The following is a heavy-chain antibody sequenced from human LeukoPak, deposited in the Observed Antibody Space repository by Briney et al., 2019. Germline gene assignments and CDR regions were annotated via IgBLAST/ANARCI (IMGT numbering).Heavy chain of an antibody. J-gene: IGHJ4*02. D-gene: IGHD3-3*01. Sequence: GGSLRLSCAASGFTFSSYVMHWVRQAPGKGLEWVAFIRYDGSNKYYADSVKGRFTISRDNSKNTLYLQMNSLRAEDTAVYYCAKDSDFWSGPNFDYWGQGTLVTVSS. CDR1: GFTFSSYV. CDR2: IRYDGSNK. CDR3: AKDSDFWSGPNFDY. V-gene: IGHV3-30*02.